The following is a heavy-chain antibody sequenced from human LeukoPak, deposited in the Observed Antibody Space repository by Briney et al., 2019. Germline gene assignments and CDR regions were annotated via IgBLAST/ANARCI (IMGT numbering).Heavy chain of an antibody. CDR2: ISSSSSYI. V-gene: IGHV3-21*01. J-gene: IGHJ6*02. Sequence: PGGSLRLSCAASGFTFSRYSMNRVRPAPGKGLEWVSSISSSSSYIYYADSVKGRFTISRDNAKNSLYLQMNSLRAEDTAVYYCARGGEPIWDYYGMDVWGHGATVTVSS. D-gene: IGHD3-16*01. CDR3: ARGGEPIWDYYGMDV. CDR1: GFTFSRYS.